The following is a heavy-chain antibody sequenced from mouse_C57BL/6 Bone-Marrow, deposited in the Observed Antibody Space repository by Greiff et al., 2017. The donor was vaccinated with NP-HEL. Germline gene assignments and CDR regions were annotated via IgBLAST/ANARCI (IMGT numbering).Heavy chain of an antibody. Sequence: VQLQQSGPELVKPGASVKISCKASGYAFSSSWMNWVKQRPGKGLEWIGRIYPGDGDTNYNGKFKGKATLTADKSSSTAYMQLSSLTSEDSAVYFCAHGSRYYFDYWGQGTTLTVSS. D-gene: IGHD1-1*01. CDR2: IYPGDGDT. CDR3: AHGSRYYFDY. CDR1: GYAFSSSW. V-gene: IGHV1-82*01. J-gene: IGHJ2*01.